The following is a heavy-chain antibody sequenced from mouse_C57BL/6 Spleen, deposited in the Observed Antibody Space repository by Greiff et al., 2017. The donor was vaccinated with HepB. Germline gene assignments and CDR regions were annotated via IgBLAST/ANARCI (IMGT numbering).Heavy chain of an antibody. CDR3: ARNYYGRGGYFDY. J-gene: IGHJ2*01. D-gene: IGHD1-1*01. CDR1: GYSITSGYY. V-gene: IGHV3-6*01. CDR2: ISYDGSN. Sequence: EVQLVESGPGLVKPSQSLSLTCSVTGYSITSGYYWNWIRQFPGNKLEWMGYISYDGSNNYNPSLKNRISITRDTSKNQFFLKLNSVTTEDTATYYCARNYYGRGGYFDYWGQGTTLTVSS.